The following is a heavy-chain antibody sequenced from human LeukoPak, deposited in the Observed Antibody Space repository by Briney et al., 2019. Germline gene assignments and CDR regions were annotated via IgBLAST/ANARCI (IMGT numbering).Heavy chain of an antibody. Sequence: ASVKVSCKASGYTFTSYDINWVRQATGQGLEWMGWMNPNSGNTGYAQKFQGRVTITADESTSTAYMEPSSLRSEDTAVYYCARLAAPIVVVPAADDYWGQGTLVTVSS. CDR1: GYTFTSYD. J-gene: IGHJ4*02. D-gene: IGHD2-2*01. CDR3: ARLAAPIVVVPAADDY. V-gene: IGHV1-8*01. CDR2: MNPNSGNT.